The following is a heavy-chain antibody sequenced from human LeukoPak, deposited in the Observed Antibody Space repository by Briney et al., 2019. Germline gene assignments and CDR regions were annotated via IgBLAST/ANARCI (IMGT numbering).Heavy chain of an antibody. J-gene: IGHJ3*02. V-gene: IGHV4-39*01. CDR1: GGSISSSSYY. CDR2: IYYSGST. Sequence: SETLSLTCTVSGGSISSSSYYWGWIRQPPGKGLEWIGSIYYSGSTYCNPSLKSRVTISVDTSKNQFSLKLSSVTAADTAVYYCARHLRPGDSHPYDAFDIWGQGTMVTVSS. D-gene: IGHD3-3*01. CDR3: ARHLRPGDSHPYDAFDI.